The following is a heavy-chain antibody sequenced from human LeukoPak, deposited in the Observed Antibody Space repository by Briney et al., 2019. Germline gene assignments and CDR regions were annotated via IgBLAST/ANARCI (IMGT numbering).Heavy chain of an antibody. Sequence: GESLKISCKGSGYSFTSYWIGWVRQMPGKGLEWMGIIYPGDSDTRYSPSFQGQVTISADKSISTAYLQWSSLKASDTAMYYCARREYQLLLGYYYYYMDVWGKGTTVTVSS. CDR3: ARREYQLLLGYYYYYMDV. CDR2: IYPGDSDT. V-gene: IGHV5-51*01. D-gene: IGHD2-2*01. J-gene: IGHJ6*03. CDR1: GYSFTSYW.